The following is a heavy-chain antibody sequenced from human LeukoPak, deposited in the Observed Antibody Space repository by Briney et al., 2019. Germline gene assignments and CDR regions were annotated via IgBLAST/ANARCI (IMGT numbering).Heavy chain of an antibody. V-gene: IGHV1-8*02. D-gene: IGHD3-10*01. J-gene: IGHJ3*02. CDR3: ARGSITMPGRPFDI. Sequence: ASVKVSCKASGGTFSSYAISWVRQATGQGLEWMGWMNPNSGNTGYAQKFQGRVTMTRNTSISTAYMELSSLRSEDTAVYYCARGSITMPGRPFDIWGQGTMVTVSS. CDR2: MNPNSGNT. CDR1: GGTFSSYA.